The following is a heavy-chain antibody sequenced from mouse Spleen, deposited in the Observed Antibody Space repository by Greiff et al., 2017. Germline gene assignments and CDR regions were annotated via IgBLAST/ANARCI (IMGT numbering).Heavy chain of an antibody. D-gene: IGHD3-1*01. CDR3: ARWEEQLGPHAMDY. Sequence: VQLQQSGAELARPGASVKMSCKASGYTFTSYTMHWVKQRPGQGLEWIGYINPSSGYTNYNQKFKDKATLTADKSSSTAYMQLSSLTSEDSAVYYCARWEEQLGPHAMDYWGQGTSVTVSS. CDR2: INPSSGYT. CDR1: GYTFTSYT. J-gene: IGHJ4*01. V-gene: IGHV1-4*01.